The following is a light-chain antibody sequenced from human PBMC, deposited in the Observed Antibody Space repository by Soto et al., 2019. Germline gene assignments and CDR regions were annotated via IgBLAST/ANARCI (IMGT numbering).Light chain of an antibody. Sequence: QSALTQPASVSGSPGQSITISCTGTSSDVGGYNYVSWYQQHPGKAPKLMIYEVSNRPSGVSNRFSGSKSGNTASLTISGLQAEDEADYYCCSSPGTYSWVFGGGTKLTVL. CDR2: EVS. CDR3: CSSPGTYSWV. V-gene: IGLV2-14*01. J-gene: IGLJ3*02. CDR1: SSDVGGYNY.